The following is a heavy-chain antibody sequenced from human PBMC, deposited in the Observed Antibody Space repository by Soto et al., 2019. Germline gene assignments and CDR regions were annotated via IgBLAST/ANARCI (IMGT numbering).Heavy chain of an antibody. CDR1: GYTFTSYY. D-gene: IGHD6-6*01. J-gene: IGHJ4*02. CDR2: INPSGGST. CDR3: ARGGAARRREWGYFDY. V-gene: IGHV1-46*01. Sequence: GASVKVSCKASGYTFTSYYMHWVRQAPGQGLEWMGIINPSGGSTSYAQKFQGRVTMTRDTSTSTVYMELSSLRSEDTAVYYCARGGAARRREWGYFDYWGQGTLVTVSS.